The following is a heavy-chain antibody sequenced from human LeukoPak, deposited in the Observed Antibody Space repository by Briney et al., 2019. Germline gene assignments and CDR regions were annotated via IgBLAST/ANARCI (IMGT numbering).Heavy chain of an antibody. CDR1: GYSISSGYY. V-gene: IGHV4-38-2*02. J-gene: IGHJ3*02. CDR2: IYHSGST. D-gene: IGHD3-10*01. Sequence: KTSETLSLTCTVSGYSISSGYYWGWIRQPPGKGLEWIGSIYHSGSTYYGPSLKSRLTMSLDTSRNQFSLKLNSVTAADTAVYYCAKSNGYGLIDIWGQGTMVTVSS. CDR3: AKSNGYGLIDI.